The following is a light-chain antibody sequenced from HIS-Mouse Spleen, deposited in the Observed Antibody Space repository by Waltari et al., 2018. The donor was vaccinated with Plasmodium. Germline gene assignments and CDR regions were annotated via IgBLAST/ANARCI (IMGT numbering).Light chain of an antibody. CDR3: CSYAGSYTYV. J-gene: IGLJ1*01. V-gene: IGLV2-11*01. Sequence: QSALTQPRSVSGSPGQSVTISCTGTSSYVGGYNYVSWDQQHPGKAPKLMIYDVIKRPSGVPDRFSGSKSGNTASLTISGLQAEDEADYYCCSYAGSYTYVFGTGTKVTVL. CDR2: DVI. CDR1: SSYVGGYNY.